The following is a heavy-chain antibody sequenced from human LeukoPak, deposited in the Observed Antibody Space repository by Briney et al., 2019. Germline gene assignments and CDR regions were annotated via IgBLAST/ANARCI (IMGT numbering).Heavy chain of an antibody. CDR2: IYSGGST. V-gene: IGHV3-66*01. CDR3: ASSENDY. CDR1: GFTVSSNY. J-gene: IGHJ4*02. D-gene: IGHD3-10*01. Sequence: GGSLRLSRAASGFTVSSNYMSRVRQAPGKGLEWVSVIYSGGSTYYADSVKGRFTISRDNSKNTLYLQMNSLRAEDTAVYYCASSENDYWGQGTLVTVSS.